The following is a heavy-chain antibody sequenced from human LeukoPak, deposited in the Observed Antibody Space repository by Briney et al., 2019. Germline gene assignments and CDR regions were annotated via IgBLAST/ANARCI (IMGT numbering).Heavy chain of an antibody. V-gene: IGHV1-69*04. CDR1: GGTFSSYA. Sequence: SSVKVSCKASGGTFSSYAISWVRQAPGHGLEWMGRIIPILGIANYAQKFQGRVTITADKSTSTAYMELSSLRSEYTAVYYCGRGESLTMINPPDWFDPWGQGTLVTVSS. J-gene: IGHJ5*02. D-gene: IGHD3-22*01. CDR3: GRGESLTMINPPDWFDP. CDR2: IIPILGIA.